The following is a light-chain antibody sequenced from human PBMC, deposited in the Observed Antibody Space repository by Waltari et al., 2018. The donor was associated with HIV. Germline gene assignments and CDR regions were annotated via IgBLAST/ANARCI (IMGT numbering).Light chain of an antibody. V-gene: IGLV2-8*01. CDR3: SSYAGNYNLV. J-gene: IGLJ3*02. CDR2: EVY. Sequence: QSALTQPPSASGSPGQSVTISCTGSSSDIGGYDFVSWFQQHPGKAPNLVIYEVYKRPSGVPDLFAGSKSVNTASLTVSGLQAEDEAYYHCSSYAGNYNLVFGGGTKLTVL. CDR1: SSDIGGYDF.